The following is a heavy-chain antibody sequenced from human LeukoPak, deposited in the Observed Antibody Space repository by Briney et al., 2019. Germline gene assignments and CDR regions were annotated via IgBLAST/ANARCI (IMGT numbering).Heavy chain of an antibody. CDR1: GFTFSRYS. CDR3: ARGPYVLRFLEWLPRRRAFDI. J-gene: IGHJ3*02. V-gene: IGHV3-21*01. Sequence: GGSLRLSCAASGFTFSRYSMNWVRQAPGKGLEWVSSISISSNYIYYPDSLKGRFTISRDNAKNSLYLQMNSLRAEDTAVYYCARGPYVLRFLEWLPRRRAFDIWGQGTMVTVSS. D-gene: IGHD3-3*01. CDR2: ISISSNYI.